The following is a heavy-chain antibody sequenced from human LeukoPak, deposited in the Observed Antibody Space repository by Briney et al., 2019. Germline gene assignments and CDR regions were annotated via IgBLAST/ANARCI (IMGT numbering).Heavy chain of an antibody. Sequence: GGSLRLSCAASGFTFSSYSMNWVRQAPGKGLEWVSSISSSSSYIYYADSVKGRFIISRDNAKNSLYLQMNSLRAEDTAVYYCARGYYDSSGYYLRWFDPWGQGTLVTVSS. CDR2: ISSSSSYI. V-gene: IGHV3-21*01. J-gene: IGHJ5*02. CDR1: GFTFSSYS. D-gene: IGHD3-22*01. CDR3: ARGYYDSSGYYLRWFDP.